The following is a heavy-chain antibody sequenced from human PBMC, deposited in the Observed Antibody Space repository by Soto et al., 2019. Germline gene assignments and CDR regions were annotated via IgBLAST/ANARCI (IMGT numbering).Heavy chain of an antibody. CDR1: GGSISSYY. D-gene: IGHD3-3*01. V-gene: IGHV4-59*12. Sequence: SETLSLTCTVSGGSISSYYWSWIRQPPGKGLEWIGYIYHSGSTYYNPSLKSRVTISVDRSKNQFSLKLSSVTAADTAVYYCARAVGTIFGGGNHFDYWGQGTLVTVSS. CDR2: IYHSGST. CDR3: ARAVGTIFGGGNHFDY. J-gene: IGHJ4*02.